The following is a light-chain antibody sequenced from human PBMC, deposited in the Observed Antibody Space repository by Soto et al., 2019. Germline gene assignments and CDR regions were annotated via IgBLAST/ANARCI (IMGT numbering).Light chain of an antibody. V-gene: IGKV3-20*01. CDR2: GAS. Sequence: EIVLTQSPGTLSLSPGERATLSCRASQSVSSNYLAWYQLKPGQAPRLLIYGASSRATGIPDRFSGSGSGTDFTLTISSLDPEDFAVYYCQQYGSSPPWTFGQGTKVEIK. CDR3: QQYGSSPPWT. CDR1: QSVSSNY. J-gene: IGKJ1*01.